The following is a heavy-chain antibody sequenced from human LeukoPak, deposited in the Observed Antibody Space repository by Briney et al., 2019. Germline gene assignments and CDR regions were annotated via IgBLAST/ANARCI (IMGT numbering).Heavy chain of an antibody. CDR3: SGDPRLLDY. D-gene: IGHD2/OR15-2a*01. CDR2: ISGSGSDI. J-gene: IGHJ4*02. CDR1: GFSFSDSY. Sequence: GGSLRLSCAASGFSFSDSYMSWIRQAPGKGLESLAYISGSGSDITYADSVKGRFTISRDNAKNSLYLQMNSLKAEDTAIYYCSGDPRLLDYWGQGTLVTVSS. V-gene: IGHV3-11*01.